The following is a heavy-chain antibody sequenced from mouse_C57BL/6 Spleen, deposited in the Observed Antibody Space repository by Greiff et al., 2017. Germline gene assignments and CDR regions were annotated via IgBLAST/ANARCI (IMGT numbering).Heavy chain of an antibody. Sequence: EVQLQQSGAELVRPGASVKLSCTASGFNIKDYYMHWVKQRPEQGLEWIGRIDPEDGDTESAPEFQGKATMTADTSSNTAYLQLSSLTSEDTAVYYCATWDGSSWFAYWGQGTLVTVSA. J-gene: IGHJ3*01. V-gene: IGHV14-1*01. D-gene: IGHD1-1*01. CDR1: GFNIKDYY. CDR2: IDPEDGDT. CDR3: ATWDGSSWFAY.